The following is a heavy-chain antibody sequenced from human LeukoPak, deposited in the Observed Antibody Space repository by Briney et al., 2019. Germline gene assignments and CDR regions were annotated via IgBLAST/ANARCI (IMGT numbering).Heavy chain of an antibody. Sequence: PGGSLRLSCAASGFTFSSYWMSWVRQAPGKGLEWVANIKQDGSEKYYVDPVKGRFTISRDNAKNSLYLQMNSLRAEDTAVYYCARDGSIFGVGNFDYWGQGTLVTVSS. CDR2: IKQDGSEK. CDR3: ARDGSIFGVGNFDY. V-gene: IGHV3-7*01. J-gene: IGHJ4*02. CDR1: GFTFSSYW. D-gene: IGHD3-3*01.